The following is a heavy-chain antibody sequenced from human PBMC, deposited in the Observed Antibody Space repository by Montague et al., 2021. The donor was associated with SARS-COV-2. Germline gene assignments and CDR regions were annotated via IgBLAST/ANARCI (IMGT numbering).Heavy chain of an antibody. D-gene: IGHD4-17*01. CDR2: ISYSGTT. J-gene: IGHJ4*02. CDR3: ARHYGSSLDS. Sequence: SETLSLTCVVSNGSISSNEWWSWVRQAPGKGLEWIGFISYSGTTFYNPSLKSRISMSVDTPKSQFSLNLTSVTAADTAVYYCARHYGSSLDSWGQGILVAVSS. V-gene: IGHV4-39*01. CDR1: NGSISSNEW.